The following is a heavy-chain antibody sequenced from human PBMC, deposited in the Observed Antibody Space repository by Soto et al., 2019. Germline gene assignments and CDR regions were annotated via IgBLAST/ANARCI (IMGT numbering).Heavy chain of an antibody. J-gene: IGHJ4*02. Sequence: ASVKVSCKVSGYTLTELSMHWVRQAPGKGLEWMGGFDPEDGETIYAQKFQGRVTMTEDTSTDTAYMELSSLRSEDTAVYYCATEPRLAYCGGDCYQPFDYWGQGTLDTVSS. CDR3: ATEPRLAYCGGDCYQPFDY. CDR2: FDPEDGET. CDR1: GYTLTELS. D-gene: IGHD2-21*02. V-gene: IGHV1-24*01.